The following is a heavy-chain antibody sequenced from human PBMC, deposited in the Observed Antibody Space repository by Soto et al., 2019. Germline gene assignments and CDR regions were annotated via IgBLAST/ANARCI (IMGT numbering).Heavy chain of an antibody. CDR2: IATYNSSK. Sequence: ASVKVSCKTSGDTFTKFGLSGVLQAPGQGLEWMGWIATYNSSKNYAQKFQGRLTLTTDTSTSTGYMELKSLEYDDTAVYYCARVLRGVVNWFDPWGQGTLVTVSS. CDR1: GDTFTKFG. D-gene: IGHD3-10*01. V-gene: IGHV1-18*01. CDR3: ARVLRGVVNWFDP. J-gene: IGHJ5*02.